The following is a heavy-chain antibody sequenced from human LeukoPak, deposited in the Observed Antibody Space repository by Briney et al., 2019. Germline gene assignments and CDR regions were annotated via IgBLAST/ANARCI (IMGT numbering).Heavy chain of an antibody. CDR3: ARTAKYYYGSETYYFFDY. Sequence: SETLSLTCTVSGGSISSSRYYWSWIRQPPGKGLEWIGYISYTGSTTYNSSLKSRVTISLDTSQNQFSLKLTSVTPADTAVYYCARTAKYYYGSETYYFFDYWGQGTLVTVSS. D-gene: IGHD3-10*01. J-gene: IGHJ4*02. CDR1: GGSISSSRYY. V-gene: IGHV4-61*01. CDR2: ISYTGST.